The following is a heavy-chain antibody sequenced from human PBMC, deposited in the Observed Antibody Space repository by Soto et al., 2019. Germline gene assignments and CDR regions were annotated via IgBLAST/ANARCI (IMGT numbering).Heavy chain of an antibody. CDR2: ISYHGSDK. D-gene: IGHD4-17*01. J-gene: IGHJ4*02. CDR3: AKDHLTTTVTTVGY. Sequence: QVQLVESGGGVVQPGRSLRLSCAAYGFTFSNYGMHWVRQAPGKGLEWVAVISYHGSDKYYADSVKGRFTISRDNSKNTLYLQMDSLRAEDTVVYYCAKDHLTTTVTTVGYWGQGTLVTVSS. V-gene: IGHV3-30*18. CDR1: GFTFSNYG.